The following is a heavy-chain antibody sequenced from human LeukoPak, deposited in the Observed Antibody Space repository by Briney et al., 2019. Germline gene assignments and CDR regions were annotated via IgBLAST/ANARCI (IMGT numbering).Heavy chain of an antibody. CDR2: IYYSGST. D-gene: IGHD4-23*01. V-gene: IGHV4-59*01. Sequence: SETLSLTCTVSGGSISSYYWSWIRQPPGKGLEWIGYIYYSGSTNYNPSLKSRVTISVDTSKNQFSLKLSSVTAADTAVYYCARDLNSFFDYWGQGTLVTVSS. J-gene: IGHJ4*02. CDR1: GGSISSYY. CDR3: ARDLNSFFDY.